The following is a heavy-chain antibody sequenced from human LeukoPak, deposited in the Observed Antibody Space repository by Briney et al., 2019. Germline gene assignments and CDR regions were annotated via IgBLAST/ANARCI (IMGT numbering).Heavy chain of an antibody. Sequence: PSQTLSLTCTVSGGSISSGDYYWSWIRQPPGKGLEWIGYIYYSGSTYYNPSLKSRVTISVDTSKNQFSLKLSSVTAAGTAVYYCARAEEELGIDYWGQGTLVTVSS. V-gene: IGHV4-30-4*08. CDR1: GGSISSGDYY. CDR3: ARAEEELGIDY. D-gene: IGHD7-27*01. CDR2: IYYSGST. J-gene: IGHJ4*02.